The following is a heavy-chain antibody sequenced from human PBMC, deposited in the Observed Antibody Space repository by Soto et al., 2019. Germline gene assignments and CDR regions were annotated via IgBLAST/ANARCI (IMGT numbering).Heavy chain of an antibody. CDR3: SRHGGGGGYYYYGMDV. CDR1: GYSFTSYW. D-gene: IGHD3-10*01. Sequence: PGESLKISCKGSGYSFTSYWISWVRQMPGKGLEWMGRIDPSDSYTNYSPSFQGHVTISADKSISTAYLQWSSLKASDTAMYYCSRHGGGGGYYYYGMDVWGQGTTVTVSS. J-gene: IGHJ6*02. V-gene: IGHV5-10-1*01. CDR2: IDPSDSYT.